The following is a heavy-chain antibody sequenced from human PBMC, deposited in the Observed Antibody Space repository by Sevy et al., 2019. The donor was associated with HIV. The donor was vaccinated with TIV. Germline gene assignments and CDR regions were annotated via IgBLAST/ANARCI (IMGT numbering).Heavy chain of an antibody. V-gene: IGHV3-23*01. CDR1: GFTFSKYS. Sequence: GESLKISCAASGFTFSKYSMSWIRQTPGKGLEWVSTFSFGCGKINYADSVKGRFTISRDDSRNTFYLQMNSLRAEDTAIYYGAREGCTKPHDYWGQGTVVTVSS. CDR3: AREGCTKPHDY. CDR2: FSFGCGKI. D-gene: IGHD2-8*01. J-gene: IGHJ4*02.